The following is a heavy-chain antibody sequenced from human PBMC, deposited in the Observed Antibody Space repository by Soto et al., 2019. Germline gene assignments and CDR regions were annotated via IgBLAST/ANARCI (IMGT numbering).Heavy chain of an antibody. CDR1: GYTFTGYY. V-gene: IGHV1-2*02. J-gene: IGHJ6*02. CDR3: ARKLDFWSGYYTSMPNYYYGMDV. CDR2: INPNSGGT. D-gene: IGHD3-3*01. Sequence: ASVKVSCKASGYTFTGYYMHWVRQAPGQGLEWMGWINPNSGGTNYAQKFQGRVTMTRDTSISTAYMELSRLRSDDTAVYYCARKLDFWSGYYTSMPNYYYGMDVWGQGTTVTVSS.